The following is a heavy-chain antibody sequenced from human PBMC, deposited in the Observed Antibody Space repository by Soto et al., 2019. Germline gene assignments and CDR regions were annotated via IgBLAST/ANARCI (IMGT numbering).Heavy chain of an antibody. CDR3: AKKAVAAAGNDYFDS. CDR2: IGSTFGTA. J-gene: IGHJ4*02. CDR1: GFSFDDYA. Sequence: GGSLRLSCAGSGFSFDDYAMHWVRQAPGKGLEWVSVIGSTFGTAYYADSVKGRFTLSRDNSKNTLYLLMNSLRPEDTAVYYCAKKAVAAAGNDYFDSWGQGILVTVSS. V-gene: IGHV3-23*01. D-gene: IGHD6-13*01.